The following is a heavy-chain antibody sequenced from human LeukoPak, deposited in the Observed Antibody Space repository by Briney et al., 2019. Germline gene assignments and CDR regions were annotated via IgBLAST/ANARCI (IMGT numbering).Heavy chain of an antibody. J-gene: IGHJ4*02. D-gene: IGHD4-23*01. Sequence: SSETLSLTCTVSGGSMTSYYWSWIRQPPGKGLEWIGYIFYTGRTNYNPSLKSRVTMSVDTSKNQFSLKLSSVTAADTAVYYCARGFGLMTTVVTPGHFDYWGQGTLVTVSS. V-gene: IGHV4-59*01. CDR3: ARGFGLMTTVVTPGHFDY. CDR1: GGSMTSYY. CDR2: IFYTGRT.